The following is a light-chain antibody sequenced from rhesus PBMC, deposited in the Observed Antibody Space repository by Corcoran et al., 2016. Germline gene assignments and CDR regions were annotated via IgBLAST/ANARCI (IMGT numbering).Light chain of an antibody. CDR2: KVS. CDR1: QSLVYSNGNTY. CDR3: MQYTHIPWT. V-gene: IGKV2-65*01. Sequence: DVVMTQSPLALPITPGQPASISCRSSQSLVYSNGNTYLSWFQQKPGQPPRFLIYKVSNRYSGVPDRFCGSGAGTDFTLKVNRVEAADVGVYSYMQYTHIPWTFGQGTNVEIK. J-gene: IGKJ1*01.